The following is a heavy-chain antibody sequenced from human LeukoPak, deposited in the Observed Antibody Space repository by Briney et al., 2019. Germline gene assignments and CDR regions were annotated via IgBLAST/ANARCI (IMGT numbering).Heavy chain of an antibody. CDR1: GNSISSGDYY. V-gene: IGHV4-61*02. CDR3: ARASYSYDISGWVPFDY. D-gene: IGHD3-22*01. J-gene: IGHJ4*02. Sequence: SQTLSLTCTVSGNSISSGDYYWSWIRQPAGKGLEWVGRIYTSGSTTYNPSLKSRVTISGDTSENQFSLRLSSVTAADTAVYYCARASYSYDISGWVPFDYWGQGTLVTVSS. CDR2: IYTSGST.